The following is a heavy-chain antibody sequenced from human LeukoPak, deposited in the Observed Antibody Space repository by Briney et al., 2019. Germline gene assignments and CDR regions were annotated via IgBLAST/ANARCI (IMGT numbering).Heavy chain of an antibody. CDR2: ISAYNGNT. CDR3: ARDMIAVRPNWFDP. Sequence: APVKVSCKASGYSFTTYGISWVRQAPGQGLEWMGWISAYNGNTNYAQKLQGRVTMTTDTSTSTAYMELRSLRSDDTAVYYCARDMIAVRPNWFDPWGQRTLVTVSS. V-gene: IGHV1-18*01. J-gene: IGHJ5*02. CDR1: GYSFTTYG. D-gene: IGHD6-6*01.